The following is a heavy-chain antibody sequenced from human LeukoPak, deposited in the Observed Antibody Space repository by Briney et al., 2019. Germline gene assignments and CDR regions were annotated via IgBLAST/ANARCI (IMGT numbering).Heavy chain of an antibody. J-gene: IGHJ6*02. D-gene: IGHD6-19*01. CDR1: GGSISSGGYY. CDR2: IYHSGST. Sequence: PSETLSLTCTVSGGSISSGGYYWSWIRQPPGKGLEWIGYIYHSGSTYYNPSLKSRVTISVDRSKNQFSLKLSSVTAADTAVYYCARGYSSGWIRGYYYYGMDVWGQGTTVTVSS. CDR3: ARGYSSGWIRGYYYYGMDV. V-gene: IGHV4-30-2*01.